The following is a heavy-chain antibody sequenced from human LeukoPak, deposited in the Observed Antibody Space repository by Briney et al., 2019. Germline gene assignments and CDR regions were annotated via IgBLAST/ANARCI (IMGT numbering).Heavy chain of an antibody. Sequence: PGGSLRLSCAASGFRFSSYGMHWVRQAPGEGLEWVAVISYDGDNKYYADSVKGRFTISRDNSKNTLYLQMNSLRAEDTAVYYCARGVGGYNPRPLDYWGQGTLVTVSS. V-gene: IGHV3-30*03. CDR3: ARGVGGYNPRPLDY. CDR2: ISYDGDNK. D-gene: IGHD5-24*01. J-gene: IGHJ4*02. CDR1: GFRFSSYG.